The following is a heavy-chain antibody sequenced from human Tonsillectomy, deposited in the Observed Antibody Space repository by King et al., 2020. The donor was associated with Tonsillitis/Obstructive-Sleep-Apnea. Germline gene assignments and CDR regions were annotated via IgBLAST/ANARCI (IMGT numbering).Heavy chain of an antibody. CDR1: GGSISSSNNY. CDR2: IYYSGST. V-gene: IGHV4-39*01. Sequence: LQLQESGPGLVKPSETLSLTCTVSGGSISSSNNYWGWIRQPPGKGLEWIGSIYYSGSTYHNPSLKSRVTTSVDTSKNQFSLKLNSVTAADTAVYYCARPPPRVTNNDDAFDIWGQGTMVTVSS. CDR3: ARPPPRVTNNDDAFDI. J-gene: IGHJ3*02. D-gene: IGHD1/OR15-1a*01.